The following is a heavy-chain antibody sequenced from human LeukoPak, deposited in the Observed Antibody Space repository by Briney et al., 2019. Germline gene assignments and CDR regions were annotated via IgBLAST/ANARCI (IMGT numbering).Heavy chain of an antibody. Sequence: GRSLRLSCAASGITFRSYGMHWVRQAPGKGLEGVAVISYDGRHKYYADSVKGRFSISRDNSKNTLYLQMNSLRADDTAVYYCAKGARGDTVTSIVGLNWFDPWGQGTLVTVSS. D-gene: IGHD4-17*01. CDR2: ISYDGRHK. J-gene: IGHJ5*02. V-gene: IGHV3-30*18. CDR3: AKGARGDTVTSIVGLNWFDP. CDR1: GITFRSYG.